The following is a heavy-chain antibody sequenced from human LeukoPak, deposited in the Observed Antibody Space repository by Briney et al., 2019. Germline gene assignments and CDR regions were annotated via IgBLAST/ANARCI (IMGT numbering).Heavy chain of an antibody. Sequence: SVKVSCKASGGTXSSYAISGVRQAPGQGLEWMGGIIPIFGTANYAQKFQGRVTITADESTSTAYMELSSLRSEDTAVYYCASPDPYSYGPGADCGGDCYHGMDVWGQGTTVTVSS. J-gene: IGHJ6*02. V-gene: IGHV1-69*13. D-gene: IGHD2-21*02. CDR2: IIPIFGTA. CDR1: GGTXSSYA. CDR3: ASPDPYSYGPGADCGGDCYHGMDV.